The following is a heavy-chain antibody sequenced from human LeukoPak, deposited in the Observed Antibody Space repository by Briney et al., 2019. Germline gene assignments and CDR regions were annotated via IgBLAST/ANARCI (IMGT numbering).Heavy chain of an antibody. V-gene: IGHV4-30-4*07. CDR2: IYYSGST. CDR1: GGSISSGGYS. D-gene: IGHD2-2*02. J-gene: IGHJ3*02. Sequence: SETLSLTCAVSGGSISSGGYSWSWIRQPPGKGLEWIGYIYYSGSTYYNPSLKSRVTISVDTSKNQFSLKLSSVTAADTAVYYCARDLRGAGIPDAFDIWGQGTMVTVSS. CDR3: ARDLRGAGIPDAFDI.